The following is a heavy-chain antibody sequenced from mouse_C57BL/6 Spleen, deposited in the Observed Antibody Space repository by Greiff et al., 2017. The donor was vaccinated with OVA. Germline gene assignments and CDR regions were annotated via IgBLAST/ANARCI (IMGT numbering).Heavy chain of an antibody. Sequence: QVQLQQPGAELVKPGASVPLSCHASGSPFPRYWLPWVKPRPGQGLEWIGMIHPNSGSTNYHEKFKSKATLTVDKSSSTAYMQLSSLTSEDSAVYYCARWSSNDAMDYWGQGTSVTVSS. CDR3: ARWSSNDAMDY. D-gene: IGHD2-5*01. CDR2: IHPNSGST. V-gene: IGHV1-64*01. J-gene: IGHJ4*01. CDR1: GSPFPRYW.